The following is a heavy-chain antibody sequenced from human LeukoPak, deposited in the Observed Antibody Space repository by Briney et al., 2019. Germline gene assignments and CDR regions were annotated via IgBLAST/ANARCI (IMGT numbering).Heavy chain of an antibody. V-gene: IGHV1-46*01. CDR3: ARDWNGGNPTDY. CDR1: GYIFSSYY. J-gene: IGHJ4*02. CDR2: INPSGGSI. Sequence: GASVKVSCKASGYIFSSYYMYWVRQAPGQGLEWMGIINPSGGSIRYAQKFQGRVTMTRDTSTSTVYMELSSLRSDDTAVYYCARDWNGGNPTDYWGQGTLVTVSS. D-gene: IGHD4-23*01.